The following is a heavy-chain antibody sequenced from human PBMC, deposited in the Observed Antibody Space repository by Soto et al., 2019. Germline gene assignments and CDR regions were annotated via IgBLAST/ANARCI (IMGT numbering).Heavy chain of an antibody. D-gene: IGHD3-3*01. J-gene: IGHJ4*02. CDR1: GDSVSSGDYY. CDR2: IYFSGST. Sequence: SETLSLTCTVSGDSVSSGDYYWTWIRQPPGKGLEWVGHIYFSGSTNYNPSLKSRVTISLDTSKNQFSLKLTSVTAADTAVYFCARDFAYFDSWGQGTLVTVSS. V-gene: IGHV4-61*08. CDR3: ARDFAYFDS.